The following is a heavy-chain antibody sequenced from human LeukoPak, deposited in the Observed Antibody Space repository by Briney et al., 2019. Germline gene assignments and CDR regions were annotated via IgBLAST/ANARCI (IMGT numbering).Heavy chain of an antibody. CDR2: IYYSGST. J-gene: IGHJ4*02. Sequence: NPSRTLSLTCTVSGGSISSGGYHWNWIRQHPGKGLEWIGYIYYSGSTYYNPSLESRVTISVDTSKNQFSLRLSSVTAADTAVYYCLRWIDYWGQGTLVTVSS. CDR3: LRWIDY. D-gene: IGHD5-24*01. CDR1: GGSISSGGYH. V-gene: IGHV4-31*03.